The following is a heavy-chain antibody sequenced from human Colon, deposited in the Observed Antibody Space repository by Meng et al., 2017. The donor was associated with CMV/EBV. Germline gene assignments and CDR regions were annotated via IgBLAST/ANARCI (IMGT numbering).Heavy chain of an antibody. D-gene: IGHD3-3*01. CDR1: GGSFNAYY. CDR3: ARGRNGWLLPLDS. Sequence: QGKLQRWGPGLLKPSGTLSLTCAISGGSFNAYYLTWIRQSPGKGLEWIGELNHSGSTNYNPSLKSRVTISIDTSKRHFSLRLTSVTAADTAVYYCARGRNGWLLPLDSWGQGTLVTVSS. CDR2: LNHSGST. J-gene: IGHJ4*02. V-gene: IGHV4-34*01.